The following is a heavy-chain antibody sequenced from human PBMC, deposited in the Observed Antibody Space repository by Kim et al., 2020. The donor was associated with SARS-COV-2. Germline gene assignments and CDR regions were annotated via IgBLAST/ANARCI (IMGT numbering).Heavy chain of an antibody. CDR3: TRDPRCWRALRYFDL. CDR2: INTDGSTT. D-gene: IGHD2-8*01. Sequence: GGSLRLSCAASGFDFSAYWMHWVRQAPGKGLVWVSNINTDGSTTTYADSVKDRFTISRDNAKNTLYLQVNNLTPDDTAIYFCTRDPRCWRALRYFDLWGR. V-gene: IGHV3-74*01. CDR1: GFDFSAYW. J-gene: IGHJ2*01.